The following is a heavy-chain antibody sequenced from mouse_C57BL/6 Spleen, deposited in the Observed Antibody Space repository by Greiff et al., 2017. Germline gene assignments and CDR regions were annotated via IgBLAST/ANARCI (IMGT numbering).Heavy chain of an antibody. Sequence: EVQRVESGEGLVKPGGSLKLSCAASGFTFSSYAMSWVRQTPEKRLEWVAYISSGGDYIYYTDTVKGRFTISRDNARNTLYLQTSSLKSKDTAMYYCARYGGDSRPFAYWGQGTLLTVSA. J-gene: IGHJ3*01. CDR1: GFTFSSYA. D-gene: IGHD1-1*01. CDR3: ARYGGDSRPFAY. CDR2: ISSGGDYI. V-gene: IGHV5S21*01.